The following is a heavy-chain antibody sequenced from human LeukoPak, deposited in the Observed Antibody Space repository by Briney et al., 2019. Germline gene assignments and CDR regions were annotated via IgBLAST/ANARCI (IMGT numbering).Heavy chain of an antibody. Sequence: QAGGSLRLSCSASGFTFSNYAMYWVRQAPGKGLKYVSTISSNGGSTYYADSVKGRFTISRDNSKSTLYLQMSSLRAEDTAVYYCVRSGSYYVGLDYWGQGTLVTVSS. CDR1: GFTFSNYA. J-gene: IGHJ4*02. CDR3: VRSGSYYVGLDY. D-gene: IGHD1-26*01. V-gene: IGHV3-64D*09. CDR2: ISSNGGST.